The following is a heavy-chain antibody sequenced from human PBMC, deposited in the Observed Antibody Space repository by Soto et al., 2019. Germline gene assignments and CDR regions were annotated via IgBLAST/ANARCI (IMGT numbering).Heavy chain of an antibody. V-gene: IGHV3-30*18. Sequence: QVPLVESGGGVVQPGRSLRLSCAASGFTFSSYGMHWVRQAPGKGLEWVAIISYDEINKYYADSVKGRFTISRDNSKNTLYLQMNSLRAEDTAVYYCAKSVYNWNDGFFDYWGQGDLVTVSS. D-gene: IGHD1-1*01. CDR2: ISYDEINK. CDR1: GFTFSSYG. CDR3: AKSVYNWNDGFFDY. J-gene: IGHJ4*02.